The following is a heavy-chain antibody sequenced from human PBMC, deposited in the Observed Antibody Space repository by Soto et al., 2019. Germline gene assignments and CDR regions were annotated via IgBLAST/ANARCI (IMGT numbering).Heavy chain of an antibody. CDR3: ARETPAYDSSGIDY. CDR2: IYNGGTT. D-gene: IGHD3-22*01. V-gene: IGHV4-59*12. J-gene: IGHJ4*02. CDR1: GGSINDYY. Sequence: SETLSLTCTVSGGSINDYYWSWIRQPPGRGLEWIGYIYNGGTTNYNPSLKSRVTISVDTSKNQFSLKLSSVTAADTAVYYCARETPAYDSSGIDYWGQGTLVT.